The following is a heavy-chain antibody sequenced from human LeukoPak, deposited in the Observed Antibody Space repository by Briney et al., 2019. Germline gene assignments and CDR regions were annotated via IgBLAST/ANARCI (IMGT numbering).Heavy chain of an antibody. D-gene: IGHD3-22*01. Sequence: PGGSLRLSCAASGFTVRSSYVSWVRQAPGMGLEWVSLLYPSGSTHYGDFVEGRFTISSDISKNTVFLQMNSLRAEDTAVYFCVRTTHDSSGYFYFDYWGQGTQVTVSS. CDR1: GFTVRSSY. CDR3: VRTTHDSSGYFYFDY. V-gene: IGHV3-66*01. CDR2: LYPSGST. J-gene: IGHJ4*02.